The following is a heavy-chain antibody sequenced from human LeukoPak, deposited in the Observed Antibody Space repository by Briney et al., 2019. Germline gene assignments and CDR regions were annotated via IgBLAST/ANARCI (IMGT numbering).Heavy chain of an antibody. Sequence: GRSLRLSCAASGFTFDDYAMHWVRQAPGKGLEWVSGISWNSGGIGYADSVKGRFTISRDNAKNSLYLQMNSLRAEDMALYFCVKDIGYSYGYGLDYWGQGTLVTVSS. CDR2: ISWNSGGI. CDR3: VKDIGYSYGYGLDY. D-gene: IGHD5-18*01. V-gene: IGHV3-9*03. J-gene: IGHJ4*02. CDR1: GFTFDDYA.